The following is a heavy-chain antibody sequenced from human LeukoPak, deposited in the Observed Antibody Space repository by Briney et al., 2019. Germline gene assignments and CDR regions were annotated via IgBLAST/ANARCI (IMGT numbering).Heavy chain of an antibody. J-gene: IGHJ4*02. D-gene: IGHD6-13*01. CDR2: IRTYNGNK. V-gene: IGHV1-18*04. CDR1: GYTFTSYG. Sequence: ASVKVSCKASGYTFTSYGISWVRQAPGQAREWMGWIRTYNGNKNYTQKLQGRVTMTTDTSTSRAYMELRSLRSDDTAVYYCARGDRYSSSWYTDYWGQGTLVTVSS. CDR3: ARGDRYSSSWYTDY.